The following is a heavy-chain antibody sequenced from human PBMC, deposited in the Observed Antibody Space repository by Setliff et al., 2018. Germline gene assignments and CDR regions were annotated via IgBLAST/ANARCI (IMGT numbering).Heavy chain of an antibody. CDR2: IYYGGST. Sequence: SETLSLTCTVSGYSISSDYCWSWIRQAPGKGLEWIGYIYYGGSTNYNPSLNSRVAISVDTSKNQFSLILSSVTAADTAVYYCASERESASRQTYFDSWGQGTLVTVSS. CDR3: ASERESASRQTYFDS. CDR1: GYSISSDYC. V-gene: IGHV4-61*01. J-gene: IGHJ4*02. D-gene: IGHD2-15*01.